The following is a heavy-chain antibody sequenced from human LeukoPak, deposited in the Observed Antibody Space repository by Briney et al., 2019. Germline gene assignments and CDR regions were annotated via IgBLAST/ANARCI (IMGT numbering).Heavy chain of an antibody. D-gene: IGHD6-19*01. CDR1: GFTFSSYS. CDR2: ISSSSSYI. CDR3: ARATTIAVAGTEIDY. V-gene: IGHV3-21*01. J-gene: IGHJ4*02. Sequence: PGGSLRLSCAASGFTFSSYSMNWVRQAPGKGLEWVSSISSSSSYIYYADSVKGRFTISRDNAKNPLYLQMNSLRAEDTAVYYCARATTIAVAGTEIDYWGQGTLVTVSS.